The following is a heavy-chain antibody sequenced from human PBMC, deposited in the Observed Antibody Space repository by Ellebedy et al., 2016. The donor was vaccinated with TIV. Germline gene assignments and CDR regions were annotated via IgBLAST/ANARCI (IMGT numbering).Heavy chain of an antibody. D-gene: IGHD3-22*01. CDR1: GFIFSNYA. J-gene: IGHJ4*02. CDR2: VSGTGGST. CDR3: ARDPHGGNYYDSSGFADY. Sequence: GESLKISXVASGFIFSNYAMSWVRQAPGKGLEWVSTVSGTGGSTYYADSVKGRFTISRDNANFSLYLQMNSLRVEDTAIYYCARDPHGGNYYDSSGFADYWGQGALVTVSS. V-gene: IGHV3-23*01.